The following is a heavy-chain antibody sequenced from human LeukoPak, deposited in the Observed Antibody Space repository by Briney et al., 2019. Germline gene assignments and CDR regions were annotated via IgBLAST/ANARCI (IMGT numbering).Heavy chain of an antibody. V-gene: IGHV1-8*01. CDR3: ARGPVDEIVVATQEIDY. J-gene: IGHJ4*02. CDR1: GYTFTSYD. D-gene: IGHD1-26*01. Sequence: ASVKVSCKASGYTFTSYDINWVRQATGQGLEWMGWMNPNSGNTGYAQKFQGRVTMTRNTSISTAYMELSSLRSEDTAVYYCARGPVDEIVVATQEIDYWGQGTLVTVSS. CDR2: MNPNSGNT.